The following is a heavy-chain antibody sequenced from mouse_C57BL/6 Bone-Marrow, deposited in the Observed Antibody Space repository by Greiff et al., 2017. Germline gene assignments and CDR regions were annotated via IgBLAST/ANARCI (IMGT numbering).Heavy chain of an antibody. J-gene: IGHJ4*01. CDR3: TTVFITTVVATGAMDY. D-gene: IGHD1-1*01. CDR2: IDPGNGDT. CDR1: GFNIKDDY. V-gene: IGHV14-4*01. Sequence: VQLQESGAELVRPGASVKLSCTASGFNIKDDYMHWVKQRPEQGLEWIGWIDPGNGDTEYASKFQGKATITADTSSNTAYLQLSSLTSEDTAVYYCTTVFITTVVATGAMDYWGQGTSVTVSS.